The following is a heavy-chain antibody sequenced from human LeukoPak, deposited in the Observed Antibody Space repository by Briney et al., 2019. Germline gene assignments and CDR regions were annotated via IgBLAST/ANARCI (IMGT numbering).Heavy chain of an antibody. Sequence: SETLSLTCTVSGGSISSYYWSWIRQPPGKGLEWIGEINHSGSTNYSPSLKSRVTVSVDTSKNQFSLKLSSVTAADTAVYYCARGPVSLVVVASRGWFDPWGQGTLVTVSS. CDR1: GGSISSYY. D-gene: IGHD2-15*01. V-gene: IGHV4-34*01. CDR3: ARGPVSLVVVASRGWFDP. CDR2: INHSGST. J-gene: IGHJ5*02.